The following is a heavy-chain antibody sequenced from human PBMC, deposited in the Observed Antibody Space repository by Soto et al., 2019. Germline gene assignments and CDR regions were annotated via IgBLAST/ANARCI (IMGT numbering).Heavy chain of an antibody. CDR1: GYSFTSYW. D-gene: IGHD4-4*01. CDR3: ARRSTTVTNYYYGMDV. J-gene: IGHJ6*02. CDR2: IDPSDSYT. Sequence: GESLKISCKGSGYSFTSYWISWVRQMPGKGLEWMGRIDPSDSYTNYSPSFQGHVTISADKSISTAYLQWSSLKASDTAMYYCARRSTTVTNYYYGMDVWRQGTTVTVSS. V-gene: IGHV5-10-1*01.